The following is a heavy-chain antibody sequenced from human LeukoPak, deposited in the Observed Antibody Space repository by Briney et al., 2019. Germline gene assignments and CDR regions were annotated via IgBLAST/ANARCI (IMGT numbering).Heavy chain of an antibody. CDR1: GFTFSSYS. CDR2: ISSSSSYI. V-gene: IGHV3-21*01. Sequence: PGGSLRLSCAASGFTFSSYSMNWVRQAPGKGLEWVSSISSSSSYIYYADSVKGRFTISRDNAKNSLYLQMNSLRAEDTAVYYCAKGRIGYYYGSGSYWGQGTLVTVSS. D-gene: IGHD3-10*01. CDR3: AKGRIGYYYGSGSY. J-gene: IGHJ4*02.